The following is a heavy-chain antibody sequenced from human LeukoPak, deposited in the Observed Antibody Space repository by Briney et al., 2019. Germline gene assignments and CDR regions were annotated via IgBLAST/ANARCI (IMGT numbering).Heavy chain of an antibody. Sequence: PSETLSLTCTVSGGSISSSSYYWGWIRQPPGKGLEWIGSIYYSGSTYYNPSLKSRVTISVDTSKNQFSLKLSSVTAADTAVYYCARVGIAAAGPWGYLDYWGQGTLVTVSS. V-gene: IGHV4-39*07. J-gene: IGHJ4*02. D-gene: IGHD6-13*01. CDR3: ARVGIAAAGPWGYLDY. CDR2: IYYSGST. CDR1: GGSISSSSYY.